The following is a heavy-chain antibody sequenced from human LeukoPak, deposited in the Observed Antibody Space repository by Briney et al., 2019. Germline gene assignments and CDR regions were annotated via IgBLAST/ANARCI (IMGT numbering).Heavy chain of an antibody. Sequence: AGGSLRLSCAASGFTFSSYVMSRVRQAPGKGLEWVSAISGSGGSTYYADSVKGRFTISRDNSKNTLYLQMNSLRAEDTAVYYCAKAQGRSVGYCTNGVCYSGYYYMDVWGKGTTVTVSS. V-gene: IGHV3-23*01. CDR2: ISGSGGST. J-gene: IGHJ6*03. CDR1: GFTFSSYV. D-gene: IGHD2-8*01. CDR3: AKAQGRSVGYCTNGVCYSGYYYMDV.